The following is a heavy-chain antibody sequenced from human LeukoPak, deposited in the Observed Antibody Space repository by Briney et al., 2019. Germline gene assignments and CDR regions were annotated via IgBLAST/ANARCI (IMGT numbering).Heavy chain of an antibody. V-gene: IGHV3-30*03. CDR1: GFTFSSYG. CDR3: ARGGRELVPFDYFDY. J-gene: IGHJ4*02. Sequence: GGSLRLSCAASGFTFSSYGMHWVRQAPGKGLEWVAVISYDGSNKYYADSVKGRFTISRDNSKNTLYLQMNSLRAEDTAVYYCARGGRELVPFDYFDYWGQGTLVTVSS. D-gene: IGHD6-6*01. CDR2: ISYDGSNK.